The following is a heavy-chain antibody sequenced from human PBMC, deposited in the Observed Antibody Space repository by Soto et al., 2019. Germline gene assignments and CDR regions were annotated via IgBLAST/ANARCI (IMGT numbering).Heavy chain of an antibody. D-gene: IGHD6-6*01. Sequence: SERVSRTGAVGGGWIRSGGYSGRGRRRRPGKGLEWIGYILDSGNTYSNPSLKRRVTISIDRSKNQFSLKLSFVTAADTAMYYCARGVEHYAYSSSLSWFDPWGQGTLVT. CDR1: GGWIRSGGYS. V-gene: IGHV4-30-2*01. CDR3: ARGVEHYAYSSSLSWFDP. J-gene: IGHJ5*02. CDR2: ILDSGNT.